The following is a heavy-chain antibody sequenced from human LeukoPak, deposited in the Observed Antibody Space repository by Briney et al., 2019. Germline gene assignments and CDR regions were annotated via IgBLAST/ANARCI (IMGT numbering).Heavy chain of an antibody. J-gene: IGHJ4*02. V-gene: IGHV4-61*02. CDR1: GGSIGSGSYY. D-gene: IGHD4-17*01. CDR3: ARAPPPRRTYGDYEYYFDY. CDR2: IYTSGST. Sequence: SQTLSLTCTVSGGSIGSGSYYWSWIRQPAGKGLEWIGRIYTSGSTNYNPSLKSRVTISVDTSKNQFSLKPSSVTAADTAVYYCARAPPPRRTYGDYEYYFDYWGQGTLVTVSS.